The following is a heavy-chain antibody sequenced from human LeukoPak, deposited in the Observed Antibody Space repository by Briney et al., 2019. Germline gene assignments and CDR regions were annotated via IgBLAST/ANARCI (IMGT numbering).Heavy chain of an antibody. D-gene: IGHD2-2*01. Sequence: GGSLRLSCAASGFTFSSFAMSWVRQAPGKGLEWVSNVSGSGGSTHYADSVKGRFTISRGNSKNTLYLQMNNLRAEDTAVYYCAKGGKGVSAVYFDYWGQGTLVTVSS. J-gene: IGHJ4*02. CDR2: VSGSGGST. V-gene: IGHV3-23*01. CDR1: GFTFSSFA. CDR3: AKGGKGVSAVYFDY.